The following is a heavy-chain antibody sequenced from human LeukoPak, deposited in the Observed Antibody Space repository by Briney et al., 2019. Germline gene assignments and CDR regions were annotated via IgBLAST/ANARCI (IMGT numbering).Heavy chain of an antibody. CDR2: ISSGGNT. CDR1: GFTLSTNS. Sequence: GGSLRLSCTVSGFTLSTNSWSWVRQAPGKGLEWVSFISSGGNTDHSDSVKGGFTISRDNSKNTLYLQMNSLRAEDTAIYYCARRAGEYSHPYDYWGQGTLVTVSS. D-gene: IGHD2-15*01. CDR3: ARRAGEYSHPYDY. J-gene: IGHJ4*02. V-gene: IGHV3-53*01.